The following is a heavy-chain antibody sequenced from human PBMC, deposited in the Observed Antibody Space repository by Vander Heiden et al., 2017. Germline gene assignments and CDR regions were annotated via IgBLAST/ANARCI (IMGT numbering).Heavy chain of an antibody. D-gene: IGHD5-12*01. V-gene: IGHV3-23*01. Sequence: EVQLLESGGGLVQPGGSLRLSCAASGFTFSSYAMSWVRQAPGKGLEWVSAISGSGGSTYYADSVKGRVTISRDNSKNTLYRQMNSLRAEETAVYYCAKEISRDGYNRRGGGFDYWGQGTLVTVSS. CDR1: GFTFSSYA. CDR3: AKEISRDGYNRRGGGFDY. CDR2: ISGSGGST. J-gene: IGHJ4*02.